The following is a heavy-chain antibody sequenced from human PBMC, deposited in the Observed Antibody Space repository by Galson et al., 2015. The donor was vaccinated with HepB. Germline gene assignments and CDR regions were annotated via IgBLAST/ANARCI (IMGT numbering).Heavy chain of an antibody. CDR3: AGTVTTLGWFDP. CDR1: GGTFSSYA. D-gene: IGHD4-17*01. J-gene: IGHJ5*02. V-gene: IGHV1-69*05. Sequence: SVKVSCKASGGTFSSYAISWVRQAPGQGLEWMGGIIPIFGTANYAQKFQGRVTMTRDTSTSTVYMELSSLRSEDTAVYYCAGTVTTLGWFDPWGQGTLVTVSS. CDR2: IIPIFGTA.